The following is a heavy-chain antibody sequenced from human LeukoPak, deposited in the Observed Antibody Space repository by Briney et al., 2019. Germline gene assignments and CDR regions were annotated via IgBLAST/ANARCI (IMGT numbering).Heavy chain of an antibody. CDR2: IYSGGST. D-gene: IGHD2/OR15-2a*01. CDR1: GFTVSSNY. CDR3: ARARPGISYDY. V-gene: IGHV3-53*01. Sequence: PGGSLRLSCAASGFTVSSNYMSWVRQAPGKGLEWVSVIYSGGSTYYADSVKGRFTISRDNSKNTLYLQMNSLRAEDTAVYYCARARPGISYDYWGQGTLVTVSS. J-gene: IGHJ4*02.